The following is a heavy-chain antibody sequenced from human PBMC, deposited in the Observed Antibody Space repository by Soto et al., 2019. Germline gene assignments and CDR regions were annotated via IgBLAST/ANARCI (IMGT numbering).Heavy chain of an antibody. CDR3: ARIPVRIHYYGMDV. V-gene: IGHV2-70*01. Sequence: VSGPTLVNPTQTLTLTCTFSGFSLSASGMCVSWIRQPPGKALEWLALIDWDDDKYYSTSLKTRLTISKDTSKNQVVLTMTNMDPVDTATYYFARIPVRIHYYGMDVWGQGTTVTVS. CDR2: IDWDDDK. CDR1: GFSLSASGMC. D-gene: IGHD6-6*01. J-gene: IGHJ6*02.